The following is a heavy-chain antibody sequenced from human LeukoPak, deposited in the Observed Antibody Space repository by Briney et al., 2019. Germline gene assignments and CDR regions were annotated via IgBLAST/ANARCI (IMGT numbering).Heavy chain of an antibody. CDR3: ARGGSSSWSYEYYFDY. D-gene: IGHD6-13*01. V-gene: IGHV3-53*01. CDR1: GFTVSSNY. Sequence: GGSLRLSCAASGFTVSSNYMSWVRQAPGEGLEWVSVIYSGGSTYYADSVKGRFTISRDNSKNTLYLQMNSLRAEDTAVYYCARGGSSSWSYEYYFDYWGQGTLVTVSS. J-gene: IGHJ4*02. CDR2: IYSGGST.